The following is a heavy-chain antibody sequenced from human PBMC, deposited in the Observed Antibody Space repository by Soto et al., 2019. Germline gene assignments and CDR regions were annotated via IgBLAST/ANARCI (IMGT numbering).Heavy chain of an antibody. Sequence: SAKVSCKASGFTFTSSAVQWGRQDLGQRLEWIGWIVVGSGNTNYAQKFQERVTITRDTSTSTAYMELSSLRSEDTAVYHRAADGLKMATTSEDYCYYLGRGVWGQGTTVTVCS. V-gene: IGHV1-58*01. CDR2: IVVGSGNT. CDR3: AADGLKMATTSEDYCYYLGRGV. CDR1: GFTFTSSA. D-gene: IGHD5-12*01. J-gene: IGHJ6*02.